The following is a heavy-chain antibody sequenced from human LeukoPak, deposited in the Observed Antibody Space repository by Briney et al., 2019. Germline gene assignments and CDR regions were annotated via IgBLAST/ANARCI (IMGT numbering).Heavy chain of an antibody. CDR2: ISGSGGST. Sequence: PGGSLRLSCAASGFTFSSYAMSWVRQAPGKGLEWVSAISGSGGSTYYADSVKGRFTISRDNSKNTLYLQMNSLRAEDTAVYYCAKEEQEYSSSTYYYYYMDVWGKGTTVTVSS. CDR3: AKEEQEYSSSTYYYYYMDV. D-gene: IGHD6-6*01. J-gene: IGHJ6*03. CDR1: GFTFSSYA. V-gene: IGHV3-23*01.